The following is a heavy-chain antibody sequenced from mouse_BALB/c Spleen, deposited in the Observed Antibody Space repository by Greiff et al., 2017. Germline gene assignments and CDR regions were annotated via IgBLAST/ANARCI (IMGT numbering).Heavy chain of an antibody. J-gene: IGHJ4*01. V-gene: IGHV5-17*02. D-gene: IGHD1-3*01. Sequence: EVTLVGSGGGLVQPGGSRKLSCAASGFTFSSFGMHWVRQAPEKGLEWVAYISSGSSTIYYADTVKGRFTISRDNPKNTLFLQMTSLRSEDTAMYYCARGGKGIFYAMDYWGQGSSVTVSS. CDR1: GFTFSSFG. CDR2: ISSGSSTI. CDR3: ARGGKGIFYAMDY.